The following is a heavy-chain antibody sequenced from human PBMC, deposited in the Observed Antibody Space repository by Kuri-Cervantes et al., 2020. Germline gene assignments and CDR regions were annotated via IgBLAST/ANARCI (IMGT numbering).Heavy chain of an antibody. J-gene: IGHJ4*02. V-gene: IGHV1-69*05. CDR3: ARDGIAAAGTREFDY. Sequence: SVKVSCKASGGTFSNYAISWVRQAPGQGLQWVGGIIPIFGTANYAPKFQGRVTITTDESTRTAYMELNSLRSDDTAVYYCARDGIAAAGTREFDYWGQGTLVTASS. D-gene: IGHD6-13*01. CDR2: IIPIFGTA. CDR1: GGTFSNYA.